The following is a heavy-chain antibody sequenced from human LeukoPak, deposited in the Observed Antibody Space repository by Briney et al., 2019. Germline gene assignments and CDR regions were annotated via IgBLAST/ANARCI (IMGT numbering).Heavy chain of an antibody. D-gene: IGHD2-8*01. V-gene: IGHV1-2*02. J-gene: IGHJ5*02. Sequence: ASVKVSCKTSGYTFTGYYMHWVRQAPGQGLEWMGWINPNSGGTNYAQKFQGRVTMTRDTSISTVYMELTSLTSDDTAVYYCAKWGGVQFDPWGQGTLVTVSS. CDR3: AKWGGVQFDP. CDR2: INPNSGGT. CDR1: GYTFTGYY.